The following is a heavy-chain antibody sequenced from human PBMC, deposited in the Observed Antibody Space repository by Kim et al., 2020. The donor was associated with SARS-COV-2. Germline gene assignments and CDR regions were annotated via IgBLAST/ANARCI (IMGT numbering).Heavy chain of an antibody. Sequence: GGSLRLSCAASGFTFSSYGMHWVRQAPGKGLEWVAVIWYDGSNKYYADSAKGRFTISRDNSKNTLYLQMNSLRAEDTAVYYCARDKMGGMATILDYWGQGTLVTVSS. CDR1: GFTFSSYG. D-gene: IGHD5-12*01. CDR3: ARDKMGGMATILDY. J-gene: IGHJ4*02. V-gene: IGHV3-33*01. CDR2: IWYDGSNK.